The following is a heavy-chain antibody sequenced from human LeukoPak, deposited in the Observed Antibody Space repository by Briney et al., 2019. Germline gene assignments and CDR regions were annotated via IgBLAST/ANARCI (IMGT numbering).Heavy chain of an antibody. CDR3: ARSEYGVPVASFDY. CDR1: GFTFSSYS. Sequence: PGGSLRLSCAASGFTFSSYSMNWVRQAPGKGLEWVSYISSSSSTIYYADSVKGRFTISRDNAKNSLYLQMNSLRAEDTAVYYCARSEYGVPVASFDYWGQGTLVTVSS. J-gene: IGHJ4*02. D-gene: IGHD2-2*01. V-gene: IGHV3-48*01. CDR2: ISSSSSTI.